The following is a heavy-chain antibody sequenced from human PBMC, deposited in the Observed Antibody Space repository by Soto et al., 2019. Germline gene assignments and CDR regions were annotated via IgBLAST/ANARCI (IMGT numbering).Heavy chain of an antibody. Sequence: QVQLVESGGGVVQPGRSLRLSCAASGFTFSSYGMHWVRQAPGKGLEWVAVISYDGSNKYYADSVKGRFTISRDNSKNTLYLHMNSMRSEETAVYYCAKDLLGPGRAYGMDVWGQVNTVSVSS. J-gene: IGHJ6*02. CDR3: AKDLLGPGRAYGMDV. D-gene: IGHD7-27*01. V-gene: IGHV3-30*18. CDR1: GFTFSSYG. CDR2: ISYDGSNK.